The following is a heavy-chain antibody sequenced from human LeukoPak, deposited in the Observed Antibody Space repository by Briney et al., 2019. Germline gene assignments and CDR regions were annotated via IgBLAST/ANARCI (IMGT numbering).Heavy chain of an antibody. D-gene: IGHD2-2*01. Sequence: ASVKVSCKVSGYTLTELSMHWVRQAPGKGLEWMGGFDPEDGETIYAQKFQGRVTITADESTSTAYMELSSLRSEDTAVYYCARVGGYCSSTSCPNYWGQGTLVTVSS. CDR3: ARVGGYCSSTSCPNY. V-gene: IGHV1-24*01. CDR1: GYTLTELS. CDR2: FDPEDGET. J-gene: IGHJ4*02.